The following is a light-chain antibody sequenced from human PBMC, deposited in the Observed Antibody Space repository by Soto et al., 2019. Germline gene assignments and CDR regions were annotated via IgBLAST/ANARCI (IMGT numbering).Light chain of an antibody. J-gene: IGKJ4*01. Sequence: IVMTQSPDSLAVSLGERATINCKSSQSLLHSSNNKNYLAWYQQKPGQPPKLLIYWASTRASGVPARFSGSGSGTDFTLTISSLQAEDVAVYYCQQYYSNPELTFGGGTKVDIK. V-gene: IGKV4-1*01. CDR2: WAS. CDR1: QSLLHSSNNKNY. CDR3: QQYYSNPELT.